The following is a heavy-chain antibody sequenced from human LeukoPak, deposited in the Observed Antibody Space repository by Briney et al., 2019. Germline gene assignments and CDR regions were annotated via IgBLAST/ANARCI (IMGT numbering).Heavy chain of an antibody. J-gene: IGHJ6*03. Sequence: ASVKVSCKASGYTFTSYGISWVRQAPGQGLEWMGWISAYNGNTNYAQKLQGRVTMTTDASTSTAYMELRSLRSDDTAVYYCAREGGSYGYCYYMDVWGKGTTVTVSS. CDR1: GYTFTSYG. V-gene: IGHV1-18*01. CDR2: ISAYNGNT. D-gene: IGHD1-26*01. CDR3: AREGGSYGYCYYMDV.